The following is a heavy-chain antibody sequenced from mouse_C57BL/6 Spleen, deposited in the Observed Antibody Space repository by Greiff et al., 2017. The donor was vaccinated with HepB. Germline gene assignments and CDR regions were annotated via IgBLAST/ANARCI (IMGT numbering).Heavy chain of an antibody. V-gene: IGHV5-4*01. CDR3: ARDGGRWYFDV. CDR2: ISDGGSYT. J-gene: IGHJ1*03. D-gene: IGHD3-3*01. CDR1: GFTFSSYA. Sequence: EVKVVESGGGLVKPGGSLKLSCAASGFTFSSYAMSWVRQTPEKRLEWVATISDGGSYTYYPDNVKGRFTISRDNAKNNLYLQMSHLKSEDTAMYYCARDGGRWYFDVWGTGTTVTVSS.